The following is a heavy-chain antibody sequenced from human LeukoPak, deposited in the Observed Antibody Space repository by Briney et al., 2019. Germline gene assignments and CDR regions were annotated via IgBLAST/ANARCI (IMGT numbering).Heavy chain of an antibody. D-gene: IGHD2-2*01. CDR3: ARDADTLYCSSTSCFAVGGYSSFPDYFDK. Sequence: ASVKVSCKASGYTFTGYYMHWVRQAPGQELEWMGWINPNSGGTNYAQKFQGRVTMTRDTSISTAYMELSRLRSDDTAVYYCARDADTLYCSSTSCFAVGGYSSFPDYFDKWVRGTGVTVSA. J-gene: IGHJ4*02. CDR2: INPNSGGT. CDR1: GYTFTGYY. V-gene: IGHV1-2*02.